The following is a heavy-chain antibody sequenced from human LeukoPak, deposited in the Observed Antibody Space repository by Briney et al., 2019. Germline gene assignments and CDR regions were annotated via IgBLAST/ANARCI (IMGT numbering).Heavy chain of an antibody. V-gene: IGHV7-4-1*02. CDR2: INTNTGNP. CDR3: ARETGVRGVISPYLYY. CDR1: GYTFTSYA. J-gene: IGHJ4*02. D-gene: IGHD3-10*01. Sequence: ASVKVSCKASGYTFTSYAMNWVRQAPGQGLEWMGWINTNTGNPTYAQGFTGRFVFSLDTSVSTAYLQISSLKAEDTAVYYCARETGVRGVISPYLYYWGQGTLVTVSS.